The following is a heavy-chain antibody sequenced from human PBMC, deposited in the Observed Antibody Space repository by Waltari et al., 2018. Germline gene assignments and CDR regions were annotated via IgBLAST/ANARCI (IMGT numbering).Heavy chain of an antibody. Sequence: QLQLQESGPGLVKPSETLSLTCTVSGGSISSSSYYWGWIRQPPGKGLEWMGSIYYSGSTYYNPSLKSRVTISVDTSKNQFSLKLSSVTAADTAVYYCARGTGSGFDYWGQGTLVTVSS. J-gene: IGHJ4*02. CDR2: IYYSGST. CDR3: ARGTGSGFDY. CDR1: GGSISSSSYY. D-gene: IGHD3-10*01. V-gene: IGHV4-39*07.